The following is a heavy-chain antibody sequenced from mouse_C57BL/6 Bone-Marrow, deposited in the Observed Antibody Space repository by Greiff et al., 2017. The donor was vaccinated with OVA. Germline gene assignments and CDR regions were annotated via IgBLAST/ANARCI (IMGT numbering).Heavy chain of an antibody. CDR2: ISSGSSTI. Sequence: EVMLVESGGGLVKPGGSLKLSCAASGFTFSDYGMHWVRQAPEKGLEWVAYISSGSSTIYYADTVKGRFTISRDNAKNTLFLQMTRLGSEDTAMYFCAGLRFDYWGHGTTLTVSS. V-gene: IGHV5-17*01. CDR1: GFTFSDYG. J-gene: IGHJ2*01. CDR3: AGLRFDY.